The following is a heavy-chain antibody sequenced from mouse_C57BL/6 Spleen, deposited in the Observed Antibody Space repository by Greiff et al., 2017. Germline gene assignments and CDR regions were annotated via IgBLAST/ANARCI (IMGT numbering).Heavy chain of an antibody. Sequence: EVKLVESGPELVKPGASVKIPCKASGYTFTDYNMDWVKQSHGKSLEWIGDINPNNGGTIYNQKFKGKATLTVDKSSSTAYMELRSLTSEDTAVYYCASITTGFAYWGQGTLVTVSA. V-gene: IGHV1-18*01. CDR1: GYTFTDYN. CDR2: INPNNGGT. J-gene: IGHJ3*01. D-gene: IGHD1-1*01. CDR3: ASITTGFAY.